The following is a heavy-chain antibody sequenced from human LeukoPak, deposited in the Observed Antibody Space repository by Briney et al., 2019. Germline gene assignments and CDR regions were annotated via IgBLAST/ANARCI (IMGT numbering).Heavy chain of an antibody. D-gene: IGHD1-1*01. Sequence: SETLSLTCTVSGGSISSSSYYWGWIRQPPGKGLEWIGNIYYSGSTYYSPSLKSRVTISVDTSKNQFSLKLGSVTAADTAVYYCARPVPSRLGWFDPWGQGTLVTVSS. CDR3: ARPVPSRLGWFDP. CDR1: GGSISSSSYY. V-gene: IGHV4-39*01. CDR2: IYYSGST. J-gene: IGHJ5*02.